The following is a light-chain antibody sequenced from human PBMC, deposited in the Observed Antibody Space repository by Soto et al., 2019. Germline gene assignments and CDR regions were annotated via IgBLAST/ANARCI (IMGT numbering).Light chain of an antibody. CDR1: SSDVGGYNY. Sequence: QSALTQPPSASGSPGQSVTISCTGTSSDVGGYNYVSWYQHHPGKAPKLMIYEVSKRPSGVPDLFSGSKSGNTASLTVSGLQAEDEADYYCSSYAGSNNLVFGGGTKLTVL. J-gene: IGLJ2*01. CDR3: SSYAGSNNLV. CDR2: EVS. V-gene: IGLV2-8*01.